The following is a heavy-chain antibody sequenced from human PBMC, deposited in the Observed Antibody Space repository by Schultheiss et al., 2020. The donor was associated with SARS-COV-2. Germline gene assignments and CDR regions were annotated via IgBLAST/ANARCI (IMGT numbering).Heavy chain of an antibody. CDR2: IWYDGSNK. CDR3: AVARTVTTDY. J-gene: IGHJ4*02. D-gene: IGHD4-17*01. V-gene: IGHV3-33*03. CDR1: GFTFSSYG. Sequence: GGSLRLSCAASGFTFSSYGMHWVRQAPGKGLEWVAVIWYDGSNKYYADSVKGRFTISRDNAKNTLYLQMNSLRVEDTAVYYCAVARTVTTDYWGQGTLVTVSS.